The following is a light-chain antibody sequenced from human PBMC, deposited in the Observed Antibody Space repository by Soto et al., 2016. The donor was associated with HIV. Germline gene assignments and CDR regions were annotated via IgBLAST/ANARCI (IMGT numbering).Light chain of an antibody. CDR3: NSRDSSGNQWV. Sequence: SSELTQDPAVSVALGQTVRITCQGDSLRSYYASWYQQKPGQAPILVMYGKNNRPSGIPDRFSGSSSGNTGSLTITGTQAEDEGDYYCNSRDSSGNQWVFGGGTKLTVL. CDR2: GKN. J-gene: IGLJ3*02. CDR1: SLRSYY. V-gene: IGLV3-19*01.